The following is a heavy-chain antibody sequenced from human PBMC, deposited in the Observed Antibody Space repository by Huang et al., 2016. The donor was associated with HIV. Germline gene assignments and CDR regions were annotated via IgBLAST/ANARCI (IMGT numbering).Heavy chain of an antibody. Sequence: QVQLVQSGAEVKKPGSSVKVSCKASGGSFRNFAIGWVRQALGQGLEWSGGMIPTLGPANYAQKFRGRVTIIADESTSTAYMELSSLRSEDTAVYYCATVDYYDTSGPQRGYFDNWGQGTLVTVSS. D-gene: IGHD3-22*01. J-gene: IGHJ4*02. CDR1: GGSFRNFA. CDR2: MIPTLGPA. CDR3: ATVDYYDTSGPQRGYFDN. V-gene: IGHV1-69*01.